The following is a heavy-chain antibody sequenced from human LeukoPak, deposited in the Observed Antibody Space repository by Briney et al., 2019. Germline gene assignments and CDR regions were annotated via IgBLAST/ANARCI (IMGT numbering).Heavy chain of an antibody. Sequence: PSETLSLTCTVSGGSISSYYWSWIRQPPGKGLEWIGYIYYSGSTNYNPSLKSRVTISVDTSKSQFSLKLSSVTAADTAVYYCARRRIAAAALDYWGQGTLVTVSS. V-gene: IGHV4-59*01. CDR3: ARRRIAAAALDY. CDR1: GGSISSYY. D-gene: IGHD6-13*01. J-gene: IGHJ4*02. CDR2: IYYSGST.